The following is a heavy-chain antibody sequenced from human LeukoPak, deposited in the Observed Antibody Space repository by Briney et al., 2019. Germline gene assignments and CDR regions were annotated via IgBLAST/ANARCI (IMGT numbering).Heavy chain of an antibody. CDR3: ASKLTTGY. CDR2: IYSGGTT. D-gene: IGHD4-17*01. Sequence: PGGSLRLSCVVSGLTVSSNYVSWVRQAPGKGLEWVSVIYSGGTTNYADSVKGRFLVYRDNSKNTLYLQMNSLRAEDTAVYYCASKLTTGYWGQGTLVTVSS. CDR1: GLTVSSNY. J-gene: IGHJ4*02. V-gene: IGHV3-66*01.